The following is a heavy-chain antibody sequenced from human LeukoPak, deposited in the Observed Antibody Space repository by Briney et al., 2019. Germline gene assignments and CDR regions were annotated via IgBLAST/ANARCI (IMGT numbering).Heavy chain of an antibody. J-gene: IGHJ4*02. V-gene: IGHV1-18*01. CDR3: AREARGYSGYDLFDY. D-gene: IGHD5-12*01. CDR1: GYTFTSYG. CDR2: ISAYNGNT. Sequence: ASVKVSCKASGYTFTSYGISWVRQAPGQGLEWMGWISAYNGNTNYAQKLQGRVTMTTGTSTSTAYMELRSLRSDDTAVYYCAREARGYSGYDLFDYWGQGTLVTVSS.